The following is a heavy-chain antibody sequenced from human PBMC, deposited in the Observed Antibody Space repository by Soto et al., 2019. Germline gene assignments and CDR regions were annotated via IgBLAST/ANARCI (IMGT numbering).Heavy chain of an antibody. J-gene: IGHJ5*02. Sequence: SETLSLTCTVSGGSISSYYWSWIRQPPGKGLEWIGYIYYSGSTNYNPSLKSRVTISVDTSKNQFSLKLSSVTAADTAVYYCASSKGAGWFDPWGQGTLVTVSS. CDR1: GGSISSYY. D-gene: IGHD3-16*01. V-gene: IGHV4-59*01. CDR2: IYYSGST. CDR3: ASSKGAGWFDP.